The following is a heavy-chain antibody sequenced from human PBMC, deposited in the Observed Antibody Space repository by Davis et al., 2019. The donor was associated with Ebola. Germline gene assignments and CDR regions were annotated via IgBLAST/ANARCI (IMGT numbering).Heavy chain of an antibody. J-gene: IGHJ4*02. Sequence: AASVKVSCKASGGTFSSYAISWVRQAPGQGLEWMGGIIPIFGTANYAQKFQGRVTITADKSTSTAYMELSSLRSEDTAVYYCARGYGPKCRGGTCVNDSWGQGTLVTVSS. CDR3: ARGYGPKCRGGTCVNDS. CDR2: IIPIFGTA. D-gene: IGHD2-15*01. V-gene: IGHV1-69*06. CDR1: GGTFSSYA.